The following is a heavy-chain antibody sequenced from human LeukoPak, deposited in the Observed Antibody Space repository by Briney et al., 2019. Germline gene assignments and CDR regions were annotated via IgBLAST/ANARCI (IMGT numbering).Heavy chain of an antibody. D-gene: IGHD3-9*01. Sequence: PGGSLRLSCAASEFTFTSYELNWVRQAPGKGLEWVSYISSSSNTISYADSVKGRFTISRDNSKSTLYLQMNSLRAEDTAAYYCARDNYILTGYYNAFDIWGQGTLVTVSS. CDR3: ARDNYILTGYYNAFDI. CDR1: EFTFTSYE. V-gene: IGHV3-48*01. J-gene: IGHJ3*02. CDR2: ISSSSNTI.